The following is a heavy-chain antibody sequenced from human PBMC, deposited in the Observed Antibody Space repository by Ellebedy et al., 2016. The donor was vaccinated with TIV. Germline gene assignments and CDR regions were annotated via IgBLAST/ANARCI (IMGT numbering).Heavy chain of an antibody. CDR2: INQHGSVE. CDR3: ARVSVSEGSGSHYRPFDF. J-gene: IGHJ4*02. Sequence: PGGSLRLSCAASGFTFSNYWMSWVRQAPGKGLEWVANINQHGSVENYVDSLTGRFTISRDNAENSLHLQVNSLRAEDTAVYYCARVSVSEGSGSHYRPFDFWGQGARVTVSS. D-gene: IGHD3-10*01. CDR1: GFTFSNYW. V-gene: IGHV3-7*01.